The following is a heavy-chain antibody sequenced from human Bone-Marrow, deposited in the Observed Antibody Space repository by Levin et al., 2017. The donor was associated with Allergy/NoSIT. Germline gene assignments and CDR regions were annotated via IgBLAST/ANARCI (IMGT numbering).Heavy chain of an antibody. Sequence: GGSLRLSCKASGYTFSNFGVSWVRQAPGQGLEWMGWISAYNENTNKAQNLQGRVTMTTDTSTSTAYMELRSLRSDDTAVYYCARVHRFGVVMPVPLDYWGQGTLVTVSS. J-gene: IGHJ4*02. D-gene: IGHD3-3*01. CDR2: ISAYNENT. CDR3: ARVHRFGVVMPVPLDY. V-gene: IGHV1-18*01. CDR1: GYTFSNFG.